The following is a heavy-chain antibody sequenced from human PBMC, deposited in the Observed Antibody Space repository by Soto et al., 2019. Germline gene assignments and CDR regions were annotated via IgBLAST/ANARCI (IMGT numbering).Heavy chain of an antibody. CDR2: ISSSSSTI. CDR3: ARVIWSGHLTSDL. CDR1: GSTLSSNS. V-gene: IGHV3-48*02. D-gene: IGHD3-3*01. Sequence: EVQVGESGGGLVQPGGSLRLSCAASGSTLSSNSMNWVRQAPGKGLEWISYISSSSSTIYADSVKGRFTISRDNAKNSLYLQMNSLRDEDTAVYYCARVIWSGHLTSDLWGQGTLVTVSS. J-gene: IGHJ5*02.